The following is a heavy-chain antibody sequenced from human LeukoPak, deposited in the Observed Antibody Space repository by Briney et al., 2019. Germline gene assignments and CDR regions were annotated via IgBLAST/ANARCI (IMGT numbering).Heavy chain of an antibody. Sequence: SETLSLTCAVYGGSFSGYYWSWIRQPPGKGLEWIGEISHSGSTNYNPSLKSRVTISIDTSKNQFSLKLSSVTAAATAVYYCARGDYYDSSGYYYRHFDYWGQGTLVTVSS. V-gene: IGHV4-34*01. D-gene: IGHD3-22*01. J-gene: IGHJ4*02. CDR2: ISHSGST. CDR1: GGSFSGYY. CDR3: ARGDYYDSSGYYYRHFDY.